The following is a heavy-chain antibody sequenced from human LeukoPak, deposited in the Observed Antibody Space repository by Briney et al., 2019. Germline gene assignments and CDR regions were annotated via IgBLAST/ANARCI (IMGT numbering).Heavy chain of an antibody. CDR1: GFIFGDYA. Sequence: PGGSLRLSCTASGFIFGDYAMSWVRQAPGKGLEWVGFIRSKAYGATTEYAASVKGRFTISRDDSKSIAYLQMNSLKTEDTAVYYCTTSGALHDYRACDIWGQGTVVTVSS. CDR3: TTSGALHDYRACDI. V-gene: IGHV3-49*04. J-gene: IGHJ3*02. D-gene: IGHD4-11*01. CDR2: IRSKAYGATT.